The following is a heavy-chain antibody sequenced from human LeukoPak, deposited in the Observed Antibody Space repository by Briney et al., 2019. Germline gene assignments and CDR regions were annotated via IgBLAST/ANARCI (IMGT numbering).Heavy chain of an antibody. CDR2: IYSGGST. J-gene: IGHJ5*02. CDR3: ARGTYISSPLNWFDP. CDR1: GFTFSNYN. V-gene: IGHV3-53*01. D-gene: IGHD3-3*02. Sequence: GGSLSLSCASSGFTFSNYNMNWARRAPGKGLEWVSVIYSGGSTYYADSVKGRFTISRDNSKNTLYLQMNSLRAEDTAVYYCARGTYISSPLNWFDPWGQGTLVTVCS.